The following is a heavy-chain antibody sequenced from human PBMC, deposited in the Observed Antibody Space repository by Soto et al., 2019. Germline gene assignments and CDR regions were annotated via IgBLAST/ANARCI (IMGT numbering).Heavy chain of an antibody. CDR3: ARAGLNAAASHI. V-gene: IGHV4-4*02. CDR2: IYHGGST. Sequence: SETLSLTCGVSGSSIKTGNWWSWVRQPPGKRLEWIGEIYHGGSTNYNPSLKYRLTLSVDKSKNQFSLNLTSVTAADTAFYYWARAGLNAAASHIWGQGEMVT. J-gene: IGHJ3*02. D-gene: IGHD1-1*01. CDR1: GSSIKTGNW.